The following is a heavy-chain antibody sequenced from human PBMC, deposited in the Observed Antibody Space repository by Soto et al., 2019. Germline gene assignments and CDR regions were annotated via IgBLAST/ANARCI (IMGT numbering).Heavy chain of an antibody. CDR1: GFTFTRYS. CDR2: ISSTTNYI. J-gene: IGHJ4*02. V-gene: IGHV3-21*06. CDR3: ARESEDLTSNFDY. Sequence: GGSLRLSCAASGFTFTRYSMNWVRQAPGKGLEWVSSISSTTNYIYYGDSMKGRFAISRDNAKNSLYLEMNSLSAEDTAAYYCARESEDLTSNFDYWGQGTLVTVSS.